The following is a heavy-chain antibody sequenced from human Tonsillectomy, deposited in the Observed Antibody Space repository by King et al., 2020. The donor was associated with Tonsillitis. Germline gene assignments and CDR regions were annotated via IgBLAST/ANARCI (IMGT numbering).Heavy chain of an antibody. CDR1: GGSISSYY. V-gene: IGHV4-4*07. CDR3: ARDLTVFGVVIEYYFDS. J-gene: IGHJ4*02. D-gene: IGHD3-3*01. Sequence: QLQESGPGLVKPSETLSLICTVSGGSISSYYWSWIRQPAGKGLEWIGRIYYSGSTNYNPSLKSRVTMSVDTSKNQFSLKLSSLTAADTAVYYCARDLTVFGVVIEYYFDSWGQGTLVTVSS. CDR2: IYYSGST.